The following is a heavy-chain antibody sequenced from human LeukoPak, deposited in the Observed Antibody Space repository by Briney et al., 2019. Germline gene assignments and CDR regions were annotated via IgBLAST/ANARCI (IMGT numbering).Heavy chain of an antibody. D-gene: IGHD3-22*01. CDR2: ISGSGGST. CDR3: AKVFLFYDSSGYDLFDY. V-gene: IGHV3-23*01. Sequence: GGSLRLSCAASGFTFSSYAMSWVRQAPGKGLEWVSAISGSGGSTYYADSVKGRFTISRDNSKNTLYLQMNSLRAEDTAVYYCAKVFLFYDSSGYDLFDYWGQGTLVTVSS. CDR1: GFTFSSYA. J-gene: IGHJ4*02.